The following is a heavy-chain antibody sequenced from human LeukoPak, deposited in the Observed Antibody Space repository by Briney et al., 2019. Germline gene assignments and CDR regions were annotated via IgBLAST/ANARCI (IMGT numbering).Heavy chain of an antibody. D-gene: IGHD6-19*01. V-gene: IGHV1-2*02. CDR3: ASSRGSIAVSDTGGDFDY. CDR2: INPNSGGT. J-gene: IGHJ4*02. CDR1: GYTFTDYY. Sequence: GASVKVSCKASGYTFTDYYMHWVRQAPGQGLEWMGWINPNSGGTNCAQKFQGRVTMTRDTSISTAYMELSRLRSDDTAVYYCASSRGSIAVSDTGGDFDYWSQGTLVTVSS.